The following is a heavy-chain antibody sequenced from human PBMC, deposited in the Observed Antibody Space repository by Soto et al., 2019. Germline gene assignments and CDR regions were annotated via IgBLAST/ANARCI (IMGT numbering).Heavy chain of an antibody. D-gene: IGHD3-10*01. V-gene: IGHV1-18*01. CDR1: GYTFTSYG. Sequence: QVQLVQSGAEVKKPGASVKVSCKASGYTFTSYGISWVRQARGQGLEWMGWISAYNGNTNYAQKLQGRVTMTTATSTSTAYMELRSLRSDDTSVYYCARVLWFGELHWFEPWGQGTLVTVSS. J-gene: IGHJ5*02. CDR2: ISAYNGNT. CDR3: ARVLWFGELHWFEP.